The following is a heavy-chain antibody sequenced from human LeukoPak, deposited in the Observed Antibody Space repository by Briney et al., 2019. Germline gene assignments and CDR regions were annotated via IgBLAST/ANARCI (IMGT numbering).Heavy chain of an antibody. D-gene: IGHD4-23*01. CDR3: ARGGTAVIAPYAFDI. J-gene: IGHJ3*02. CDR2: IYYSGST. V-gene: IGHV4-59*01. Sequence: SESLSLTCTVSGGSISSYYWSWIRQPPGKGLEWIGYIYYSGSTNCNPSVKSRVAMSVDTSKKQFSLKLSSLTAADTAVYYCARGGTAVIAPYAFDIWGQGTMVTVSS. CDR1: GGSISSYY.